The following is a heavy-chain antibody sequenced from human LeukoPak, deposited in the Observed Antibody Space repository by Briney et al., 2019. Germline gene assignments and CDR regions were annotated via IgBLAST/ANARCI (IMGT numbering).Heavy chain of an antibody. J-gene: IGHJ4*02. D-gene: IGHD4/OR15-4a*01. V-gene: IGHV4-34*08. CDR1: GFTFSSYS. Sequence: GSQRLSCAASGFTFSSYSMNWVRQAPGKGLEWIGEMTYRGSPNYNPSLRSRVTISMNVSQRQFSLNLRSVTAADTATYYCAVYGGNWDFDSWGPGTPVTVSS. CDR2: MTYRGSP. CDR3: AVYGGNWDFDS.